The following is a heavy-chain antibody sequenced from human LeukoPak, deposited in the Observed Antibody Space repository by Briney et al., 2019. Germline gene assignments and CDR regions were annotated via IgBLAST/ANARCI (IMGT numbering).Heavy chain of an antibody. CDR3: ARPGYYYGMDV. CDR2: ISSSGSTI. J-gene: IGHJ6*02. Sequence: GGSLRLSCAASGFTFSSFEVNWVRQAPGKGLEWVSYISSSGSTIYYADSVKGRFTISRDNAKNSLYLQMNSLRAEDTAVYYCARPGYYYGMDVWGQGTTVTVSS. CDR1: GFTFSSFE. V-gene: IGHV3-48*03. D-gene: IGHD3-10*01.